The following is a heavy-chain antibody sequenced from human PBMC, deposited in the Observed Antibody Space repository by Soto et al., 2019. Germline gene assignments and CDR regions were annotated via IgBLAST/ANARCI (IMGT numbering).Heavy chain of an antibody. Sequence: QVQLQESGPGLVKPSQTLSLTCTVSGGSISSGDYYWSWIRQPPGKGLEWIGYIYYSGSTYYNPSLKSRVTISVDPSKDQFSLKLSSVTAADTAVYYCARVRMVTMVRRHFAYWGQGTLVTVSS. CDR3: ARVRMVTMVRRHFAY. CDR1: GGSISSGDYY. V-gene: IGHV4-30-4*01. CDR2: IYYSGST. D-gene: IGHD3-10*01. J-gene: IGHJ4*02.